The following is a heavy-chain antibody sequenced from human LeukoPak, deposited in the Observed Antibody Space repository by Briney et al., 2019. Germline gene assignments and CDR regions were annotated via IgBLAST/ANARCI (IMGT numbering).Heavy chain of an antibody. V-gene: IGHV3-21*01. D-gene: IGHD3-22*01. Sequence: GGSLRLSCAASGFTFSSYSMNWVRQAPGKGLEWVSSISSSSSYIYYADSVKGRFTISRDNAKNSLYLQMNSLRAEDTAVYYCARDPRIQLWGYYYDSSGYRGFDYRGQGTLVTVSS. CDR3: ARDPRIQLWGYYYDSSGYRGFDY. CDR1: GFTFSSYS. CDR2: ISSSSSYI. J-gene: IGHJ4*02.